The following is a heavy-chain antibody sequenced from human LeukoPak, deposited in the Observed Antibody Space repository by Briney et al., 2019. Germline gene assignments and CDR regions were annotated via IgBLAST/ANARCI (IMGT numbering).Heavy chain of an antibody. CDR2: GSVSGGTT. CDR3: AKAGISTYYYDH. V-gene: IGHV3-23*01. J-gene: IGHJ5*02. Sequence: GGSLTLSCAASGFTFNSYAMSWVRQAPGKGRGWVSGGSVSGGTTYYADSVKGRFTISRDNSKNSVYLQTNRLRAEDTAVYFCAKAGISTYYYDHWGQGTLVTVSS. D-gene: IGHD3-22*01. CDR1: GFTFNSYA.